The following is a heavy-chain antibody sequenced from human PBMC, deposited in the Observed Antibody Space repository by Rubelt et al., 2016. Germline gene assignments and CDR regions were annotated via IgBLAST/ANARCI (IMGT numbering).Heavy chain of an antibody. J-gene: IGHJ4*02. Sequence: GLVKPSQTLSLPCAISGDSVSSNSVTWNWIRQSPSRGLEYLGRTYYRSTWYYDYAVSVKSRITINPDTSKNQFSLQLNSVTPEDTAVYYCAREDETGEGFFDCWGQGTLVTVSS. D-gene: IGHD7-27*01. V-gene: IGHV6-1*02. CDR3: AREDETGEGFFDC. CDR2: TYYRSTWYY. CDR1: GDSVSSNSVT.